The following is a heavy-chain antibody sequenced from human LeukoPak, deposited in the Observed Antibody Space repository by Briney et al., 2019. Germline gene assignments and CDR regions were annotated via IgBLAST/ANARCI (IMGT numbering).Heavy chain of an antibody. CDR2: VIPSFGPA. CDR1: GDTFSKFG. Sequence: ASVKVSCKASGDTFSKFGFSWVRLAPGQGLQWMGWVIPSFGPADYTQEFQGRLTIATDESTSTAYMELNSLRLEDTGIYYCARGTTTSWREGLDLWGQGTPVTVSS. V-gene: IGHV1-69*05. J-gene: IGHJ4*02. CDR3: ARGTTTSWREGLDL. D-gene: IGHD2-2*01.